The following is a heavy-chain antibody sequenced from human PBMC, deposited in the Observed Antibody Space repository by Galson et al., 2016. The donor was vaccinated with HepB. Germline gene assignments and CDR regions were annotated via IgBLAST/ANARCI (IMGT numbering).Heavy chain of an antibody. CDR3: TRNAGGYKFGD. Sequence: SVKVSCKASGYTFTNYAIHWVRQAPGQWLEWMGWINADNGNTKYSQKFQGRGTITRDTSANIAYMELSSLISEDTAVYYCTRNAGGYKFGDWGQGTLVTVSS. CDR2: INADNGNT. J-gene: IGHJ4*02. V-gene: IGHV1-3*01. D-gene: IGHD5-24*01. CDR1: GYTFTNYA.